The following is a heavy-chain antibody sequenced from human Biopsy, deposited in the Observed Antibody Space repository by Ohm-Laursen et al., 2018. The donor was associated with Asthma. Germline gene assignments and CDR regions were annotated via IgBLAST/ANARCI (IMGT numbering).Heavy chain of an antibody. CDR1: GFSIRSYY. CDR3: AGFCSGGNCPDH. V-gene: IGHV4-59*01. J-gene: IGHJ4*02. D-gene: IGHD2-15*01. CDR2: IHYSGST. Sequence: PVTLSLTCTVSGFSIRSYYWTWIRQPPGKGLKWIGNIHYSGSTYSNPSLKSRVTISVDTSKKQIPLRLSSVIAADTAVYYCAGFCSGGNCPDHWGQGTLVTVSS.